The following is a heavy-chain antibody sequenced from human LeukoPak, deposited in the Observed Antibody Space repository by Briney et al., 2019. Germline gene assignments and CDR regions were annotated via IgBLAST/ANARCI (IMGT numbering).Heavy chain of an antibody. CDR3: ARGYGGNNYYFDY. D-gene: IGHD4-23*01. V-gene: IGHV4-39*01. J-gene: IGHJ4*02. CDR1: GGSISSSSYY. Sequence: SETLSLTCTVSGGSISSSSYYWGWIRQPPGKGLEWIGSIYYSGSTYYNPSLKSQVTISVDTSKNQFSLKLSSVTAADTAVYYCARGYGGNNYYFDYWGQGTLVTVSS. CDR2: IYYSGST.